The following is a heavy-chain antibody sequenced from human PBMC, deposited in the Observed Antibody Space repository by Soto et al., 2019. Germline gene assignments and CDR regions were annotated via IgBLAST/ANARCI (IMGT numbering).Heavy chain of an antibody. Sequence: GGSLRLSCAASGFTFSSYGMHWVRHAPGKGLEWVAVISYDGSNKYYADSVKGRFTISRDNSKNTLYLQMNSLRAEDTAVYYCAKLGLGQQPALFDYWGQGTLVTVSS. D-gene: IGHD6-13*01. CDR1: GFTFSSYG. CDR2: ISYDGSNK. CDR3: AKLGLGQQPALFDY. J-gene: IGHJ4*02. V-gene: IGHV3-30*18.